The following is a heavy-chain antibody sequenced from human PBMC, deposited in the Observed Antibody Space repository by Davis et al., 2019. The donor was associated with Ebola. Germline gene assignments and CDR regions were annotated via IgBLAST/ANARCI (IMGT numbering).Heavy chain of an antibody. V-gene: IGHV3-23*01. D-gene: IGHD1-26*01. CDR3: ARVYSGSYYLDDY. Sequence: GESLKISCAASGFVFSNYAMSWVRQAPGKGLEWVSLISEGGGGTYYADSVKGRFTISRDNSKNTLYLQMNSLRAEDTAVYYCARVYSGSYYLDDYWGQGSLVTVSS. CDR2: ISEGGGGT. J-gene: IGHJ4*02. CDR1: GFVFSNYA.